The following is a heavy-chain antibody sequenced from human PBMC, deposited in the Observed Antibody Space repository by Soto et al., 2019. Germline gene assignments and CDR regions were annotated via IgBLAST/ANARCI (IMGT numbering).Heavy chain of an antibody. J-gene: IGHJ3*02. CDR2: ISAHNGNT. Sequence: GASVKVSCKASGYTFTSYGISWVRQALGQGLEWMGWISAHNGNTNYAQKLQGRVTMTTDTSTSTAYMELRSLRSDDTAVYYCARAPNRYGADAFDTWGQGTMVTDSS. V-gene: IGHV1-18*01. CDR3: ARAPNRYGADAFDT. D-gene: IGHD4-17*01. CDR1: GYTFTSYG.